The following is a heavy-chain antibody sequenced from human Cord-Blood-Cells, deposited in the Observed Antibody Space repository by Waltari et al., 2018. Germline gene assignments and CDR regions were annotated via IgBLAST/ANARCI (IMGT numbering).Heavy chain of an antibody. D-gene: IGHD1-26*01. J-gene: IGHJ4*02. CDR3: ASQHRAHSGSYYFDY. Sequence: EVQLVESGGGLVQPGGSLRLSCAASGFTFSSYSMNWVRQAPGKGLEWVSYISSSSTIYYADSVKGRFTISRDNAKNSLYLQMNSLRDEDTAVYYCASQHRAHSGSYYFDYWGQGTLVTVSS. CDR1: GFTFSSYS. V-gene: IGHV3-48*02. CDR2: ISSSSTI.